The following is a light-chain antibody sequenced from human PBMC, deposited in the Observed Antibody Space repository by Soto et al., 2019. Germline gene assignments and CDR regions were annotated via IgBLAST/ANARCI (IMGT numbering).Light chain of an antibody. CDR3: LQDYNYPRT. CDR2: GAS. J-gene: IGKJ2*01. V-gene: IGKV1-6*01. CDR1: QDIRTE. Sequence: AIQMTQSPSSLSASVGDRVTITCRSSQDIRTELGWYQQRTGEAPNLLIYGASTLQNGVPSRFSGSGSGTDFFLTISSLQVEDVATYFCLQDYNYPRTFGQGTKLQIK.